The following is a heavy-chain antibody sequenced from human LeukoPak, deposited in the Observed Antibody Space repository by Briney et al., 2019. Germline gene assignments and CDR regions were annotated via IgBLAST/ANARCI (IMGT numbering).Heavy chain of an antibody. D-gene: IGHD1-20*01. J-gene: IGHJ4*02. CDR1: GFTFTNYG. CDR3: AKALTGLAPNYFDY. Sequence: GGSLRLSCAASGFTFTNYGMHWVRQAPGKGLEWVAVVWFDGTNKYYADSVKGRFTISRDNSKNTLYLQMNSLRAEDTAVYYCAKALTGLAPNYFDYWGQGTLVTVSS. CDR2: VWFDGTNK. V-gene: IGHV3-33*06.